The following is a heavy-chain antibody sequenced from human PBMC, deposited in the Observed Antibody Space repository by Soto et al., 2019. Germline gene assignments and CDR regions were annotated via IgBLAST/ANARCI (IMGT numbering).Heavy chain of an antibody. CDR2: IKQDGSEK. V-gene: IGHV3-7*04. Sequence: EVQLVESGGGLVQPGGSLRLSCAASGFTFSSYWMSWVRQAPGKGLEWVANIKQDGSEKYYVDSVKGRFTISRDNAKNSLYLQMNSLRAEYTAVYYCAREGSSWYYYYYGMDVWGQGTTVTVSS. CDR3: AREGSSWYYYYYGMDV. J-gene: IGHJ6*02. CDR1: GFTFSSYW. D-gene: IGHD6-13*01.